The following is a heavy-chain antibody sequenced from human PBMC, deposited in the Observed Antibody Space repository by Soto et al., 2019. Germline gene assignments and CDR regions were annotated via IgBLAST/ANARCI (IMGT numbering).Heavy chain of an antibody. CDR1: GFTFRDYA. Sequence: VQLLESGGGLVQPGGSLRLSCAASGFTFRDYAMHWVRQAPGKGLEWVAVISYDGSNKYYADSVKGRFIISRDNSKNTLYMQMHSLRDEDTAVYYCARDRDYYGSGTRGNYYYDMDVWGQGTTVTVSS. CDR2: ISYDGSNK. J-gene: IGHJ6*02. D-gene: IGHD3-10*01. V-gene: IGHV3-30*04. CDR3: ARDRDYYGSGTRGNYYYDMDV.